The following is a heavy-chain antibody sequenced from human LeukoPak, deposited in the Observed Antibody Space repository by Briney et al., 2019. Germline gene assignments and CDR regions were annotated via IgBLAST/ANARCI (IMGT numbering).Heavy chain of an antibody. CDR3: ARESAARDFDY. J-gene: IGHJ4*02. Sequence: SGGSLRLSCAASGFTFSSYWMSWVRQAPGKGLEWVANIKQDGSEKYYVDSVKGRFTISRDNAKNSLYLQMNGLRAEDTAVYYCARESAARDFDYWGQGTLVTVSS. V-gene: IGHV3-7*01. CDR2: IKQDGSEK. D-gene: IGHD6-6*01. CDR1: GFTFSSYW.